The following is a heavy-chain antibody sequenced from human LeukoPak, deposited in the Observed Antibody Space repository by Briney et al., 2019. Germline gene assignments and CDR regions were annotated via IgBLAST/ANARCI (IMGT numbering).Heavy chain of an antibody. CDR1: GGTFSSYA. V-gene: IGHV1-69*01. J-gene: IGHJ3*01. D-gene: IGHD3-3*01. CDR3: ASGGDDFSLQSAFDF. Sequence: SVKVSCKASGGTFSSYAISWVRQAPGQGLEWMGGIIPIFGTANYAQKFQGRVTITADESTSTAYMELSSLRSEDTAVYYCASGGDDFSLQSAFDFWGQGTMVTVSS. CDR2: IIPIFGTA.